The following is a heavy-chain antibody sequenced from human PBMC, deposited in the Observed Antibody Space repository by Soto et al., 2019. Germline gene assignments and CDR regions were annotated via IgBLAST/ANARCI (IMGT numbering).Heavy chain of an antibody. Sequence: SETLSLTCTVSGASVSSGTYYWSWIRQTPGKGLEWIGYISYSGSANYNPSLKSRVTISVDMSQNQFSLKLSSVTAADTAVYYCARLNSNYGYYGMDVWGQGTTVTVSS. CDR2: ISYSGSA. D-gene: IGHD3-22*01. V-gene: IGHV4-61*01. CDR3: ARLNSNYGYYGMDV. CDR1: GASVSSGTYY. J-gene: IGHJ6*02.